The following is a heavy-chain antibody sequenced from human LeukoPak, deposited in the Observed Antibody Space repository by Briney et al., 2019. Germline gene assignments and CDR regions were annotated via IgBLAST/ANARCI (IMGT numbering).Heavy chain of an antibody. Sequence: SETLSLTCTVSGGSISSGNFYWGWIRQPPGKGLEWIGSIYYRESTYYNPSLKSRVTISVDTSKNQFSLKVNSVTAADTAVYYCARALDYGDYDWFDHWGQGTLVTVSS. V-gene: IGHV4-39*01. D-gene: IGHD4-17*01. CDR3: ARALDYGDYDWFDH. CDR1: GGSISSGNFY. J-gene: IGHJ5*02. CDR2: IYYREST.